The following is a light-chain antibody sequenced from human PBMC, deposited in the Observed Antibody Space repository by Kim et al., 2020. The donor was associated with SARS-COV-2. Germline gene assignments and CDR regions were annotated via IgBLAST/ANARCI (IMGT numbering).Light chain of an antibody. J-gene: IGLJ1*01. V-gene: IGLV2-23*01. Sequence: GQSIPVSCPGSRGDVGSYDLVSWYQQHPGKAPKLIIYEDTKRPSGVSNRFSGSKSGNTASLTISGLQAEDEAEYHCCSYAGTSTYVFGTGTKVTVL. CDR2: EDT. CDR3: CSYAGTSTYV. CDR1: RGDVGSYDL.